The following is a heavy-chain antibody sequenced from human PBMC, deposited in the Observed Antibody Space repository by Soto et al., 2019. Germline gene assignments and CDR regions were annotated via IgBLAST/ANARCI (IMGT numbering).Heavy chain of an antibody. CDR3: AREEKQLSRYGGDFDY. J-gene: IGHJ4*02. Sequence: KPSETLSLTCSVSDGSVNSGNYYWSWIRQPPGKGLEWIGHIYYIGTTDYNPSLKSRVTISVDTSKNQFSLKVTSVTAADTAVYFCAREEKQLSRYGGDFDYWGQGILVTVSS. D-gene: IGHD3-16*01. CDR2: IYYIGTT. V-gene: IGHV4-61*01. CDR1: DGSVNSGNYY.